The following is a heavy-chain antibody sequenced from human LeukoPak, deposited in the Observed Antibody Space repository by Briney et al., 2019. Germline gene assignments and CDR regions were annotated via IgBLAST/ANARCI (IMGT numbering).Heavy chain of an antibody. CDR1: GFTFSPYD. V-gene: IGHV3-30*04. J-gene: IGHJ6*03. Sequence: GGSLRISCVASGFTFSPYDMHWVRQAPGKGLEWVAYISYDGGNKFYADSVNGRFTISRDNSKKTLYLQMDSLRAEDTAVYYCARADKRYYLHYMDVWGKGTTVAVSS. CDR3: ARADKRYYLHYMDV. CDR2: ISYDGGNK.